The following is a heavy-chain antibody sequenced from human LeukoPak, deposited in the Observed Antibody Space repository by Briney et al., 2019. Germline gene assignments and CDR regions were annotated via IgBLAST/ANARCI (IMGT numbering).Heavy chain of an antibody. CDR2: IYYSGST. CDR1: GGSISSSSYY. J-gene: IGHJ4*02. D-gene: IGHD3-22*01. Sequence: SETLSLTCTVSGGSISSSSYYWGWIRQPPGKGLEWIGSIYYSGSTYYNPSLKSRVTISVDTSKNQFSLRLSSVTAADTAVYYCARLYYDSSGYLDYWGQGTLVTVSS. CDR3: ARLYYDSSGYLDY. V-gene: IGHV4-39*07.